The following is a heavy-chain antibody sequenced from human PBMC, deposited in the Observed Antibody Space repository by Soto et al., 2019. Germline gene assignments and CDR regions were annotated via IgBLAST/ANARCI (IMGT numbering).Heavy chain of an antibody. V-gene: IGHV1-2*02. D-gene: IGHD2-21*02. J-gene: IGHJ4*02. CDR3: ARQLAYCCGDCYTEPIDY. CDR2: INPKTGDT. CDR1: GYTFTAYY. Sequence: QAQLVQSGAEVKKPGASVKVSCKTSGYTFTAYYIHWVRQAPGQGLEWVGWINPKTGDTKYAQKCQGRVTMTGETSITTAYMELGRLRSDDTAVYYCARQLAYCCGDCYTEPIDYWGQGTLVTVSS.